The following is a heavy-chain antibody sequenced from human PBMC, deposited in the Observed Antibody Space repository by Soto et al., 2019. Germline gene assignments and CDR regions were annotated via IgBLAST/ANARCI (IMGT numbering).Heavy chain of an antibody. V-gene: IGHV3-23*01. J-gene: IGHJ5*02. CDR2: ISGVDGRT. Sequence: GGSLRLSCAASGFTFSNYAMTWVRQAPGKGLEWVSAISGVDGRTDYADSVKGRFTISRDNAKKSVYLQMSRLTAEDAALYFWARERYGGYDGPGYCWFAPWGRETQVTVPS. CDR3: ARERYGGYDGPGYCWFAP. D-gene: IGHD5-12*01. CDR1: GFTFSNYA.